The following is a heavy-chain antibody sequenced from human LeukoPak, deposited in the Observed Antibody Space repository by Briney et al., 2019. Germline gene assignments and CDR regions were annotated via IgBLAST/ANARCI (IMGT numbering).Heavy chain of an antibody. CDR2: INPNSGGT. J-gene: IGHJ5*02. V-gene: IGHV1-2*02. D-gene: IGHD4-17*01. Sequence: ASVKVSCKASGYTFIGYYMHWVRQAPGQGLEWMGWINPNSGGTNYAQKFQGRVTMTRDTSISTAYMELSRLRSDDTAVYYCARDWATTVTTKGWFDPWGQGTLVTVSS. CDR3: ARDWATTVTTKGWFDP. CDR1: GYTFIGYY.